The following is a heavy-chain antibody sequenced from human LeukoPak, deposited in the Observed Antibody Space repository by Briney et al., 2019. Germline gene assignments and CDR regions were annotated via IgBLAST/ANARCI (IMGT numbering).Heavy chain of an antibody. CDR3: TRDYGTSSSVYYFDH. Sequence: GGSLRLSCTASGCTFGDYAMNWVRQAPGKGLEWVGFIRSKTYGGTTEYAASVKGRFTISRDDSKSIAYLQMNSLKTEDTAVYYCTRDYGTSSSVYYFDHWGQGILVTVSS. CDR1: GCTFGDYA. V-gene: IGHV3-49*04. D-gene: IGHD6-6*01. CDR2: IRSKTYGGTT. J-gene: IGHJ4*02.